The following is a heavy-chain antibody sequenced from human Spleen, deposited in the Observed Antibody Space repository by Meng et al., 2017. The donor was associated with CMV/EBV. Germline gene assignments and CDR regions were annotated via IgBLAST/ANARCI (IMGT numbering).Heavy chain of an antibody. CDR3: AREGKKFCSTTNCYTGYFDC. CDR2: IYYSGST. CDR1: SNHYF. D-gene: IGHD2-2*02. V-gene: IGHV4-61*03. Sequence: SNHYFWSWIRPSPGKGLEWIGYIYYSGSTSYNPSLKRRVTISVDTSKNHLSLELGSVTAADTAVYYCAREGKKFCSTTNCYTGYFDCWGQGTLVTVSS. J-gene: IGHJ4*02.